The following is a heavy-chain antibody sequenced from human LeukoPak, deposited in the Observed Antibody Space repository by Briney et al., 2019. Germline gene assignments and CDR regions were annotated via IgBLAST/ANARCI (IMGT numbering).Heavy chain of an antibody. J-gene: IGHJ4*02. CDR3: AKTAGSKAAAGTGYFDY. D-gene: IGHD6-13*01. CDR2: ISFDGSSE. Sequence: PGGPLRLSCAASGFTFSTYGMHWVRQTPGKGLEWVAVISFDGSSEYYADSVKGRFTISRDNSKNTLYLQINSLRAEDTAVYYCAKTAGSKAAAGTGYFDYWGQGALVTVSS. V-gene: IGHV3-30*18. CDR1: GFTFSTYG.